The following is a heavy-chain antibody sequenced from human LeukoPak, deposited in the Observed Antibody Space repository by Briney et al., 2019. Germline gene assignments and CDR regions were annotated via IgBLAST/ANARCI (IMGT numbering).Heavy chain of an antibody. Sequence: GGSLRLSCAASGFTFSSYWIHWVRQAPGKGLVWVSRINSDGSSTSYADSVKGRFTISRDNAKNTLYLQLNSLRAEDTAVYYCARDRYYDSSGYYGYWGQGTLVTVSS. CDR3: ARDRYYDSSGYYGY. CDR1: GFTFSSYW. J-gene: IGHJ4*02. D-gene: IGHD3-22*01. V-gene: IGHV3-74*01. CDR2: INSDGSST.